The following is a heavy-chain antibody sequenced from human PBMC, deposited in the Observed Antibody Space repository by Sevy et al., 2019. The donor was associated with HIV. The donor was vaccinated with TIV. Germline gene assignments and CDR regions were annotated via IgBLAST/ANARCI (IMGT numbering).Heavy chain of an antibody. CDR1: WDSASSNSAA. Sequence: SQTLSLTCAISWDSASSNSAAWNWIRQSPSRGLEWLGRTYYRSKWYNDYAVSVKSRITINPDTSKNQFSLQLNSVTPEDTAVYYCARAQYYYGSGSYSNPPNYYYYYYMDVWGKGTTVTVSS. CDR2: TYYRSKWYN. J-gene: IGHJ6*03. D-gene: IGHD3-10*01. V-gene: IGHV6-1*01. CDR3: ARAQYYYGSGSYSNPPNYYYYYYMDV.